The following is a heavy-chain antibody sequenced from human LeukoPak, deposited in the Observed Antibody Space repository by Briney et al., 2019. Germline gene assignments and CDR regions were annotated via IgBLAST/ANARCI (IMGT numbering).Heavy chain of an antibody. Sequence: GGSLRLSCAASGFTFSDYYMSWIRQAPGKGLEWVSYISSSSSTIYYADSVKGRFTISRDNAKNSLYLQMNSLRAEDTAVYYCARDPRRIVGASGFDYWGQGTLVTVSS. J-gene: IGHJ4*02. CDR3: ARDPRRIVGASGFDY. CDR1: GFTFSDYY. V-gene: IGHV3-11*04. D-gene: IGHD1-26*01. CDR2: ISSSSSTI.